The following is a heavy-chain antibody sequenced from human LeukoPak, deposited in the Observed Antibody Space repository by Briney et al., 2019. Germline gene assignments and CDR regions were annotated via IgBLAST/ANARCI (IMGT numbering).Heavy chain of an antibody. V-gene: IGHV1-18*01. CDR3: AREHYDFWSGLHLYYYYGMDV. CDR2: ISAYNGNT. Sequence: ASVRVSCKASGYTFTSYGISWVRQAPGQGLEWMGWISAYNGNTNYAQKLQGRVTMTTDTSTSTAYMELRSLRSDDTAVYYCAREHYDFWSGLHLYYYYGMDVWGQGTTVTVSS. D-gene: IGHD3-3*01. J-gene: IGHJ6*02. CDR1: GYTFTSYG.